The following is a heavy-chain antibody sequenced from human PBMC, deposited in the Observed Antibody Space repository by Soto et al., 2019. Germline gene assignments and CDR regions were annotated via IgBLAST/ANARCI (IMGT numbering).Heavy chain of an antibody. J-gene: IGHJ4*02. CDR3: ATLQGSGTYYDDDY. V-gene: IGHV1-69*13. CDR1: GGSSNNNA. Sequence: SVEVSCKXSGGSSNNNANSWVRQAPGQGLEWMGGILPKFGTANYAQKFRGRLTITADESTRTIYMELRSLRSEDTALYYCATLQGSGTYYDDDYWGLGTQVTVSS. D-gene: IGHD3-10*01. CDR2: ILPKFGTA.